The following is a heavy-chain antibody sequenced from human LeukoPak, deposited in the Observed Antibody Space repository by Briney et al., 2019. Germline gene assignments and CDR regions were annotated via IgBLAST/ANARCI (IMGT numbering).Heavy chain of an antibody. J-gene: IGHJ4*02. CDR3: ARHVPYGSSDRGSYFDY. D-gene: IGHD2-15*01. CDR1: GYSFTTNW. V-gene: IGHV5-51*01. Sequence: GESLKISCKGSGYSFTTNWIGWVRQMPGKGLEWMGIICPGDSDTRYSPSFQGQVTISVDKSISTAYLQWSSLKASDTAMYYCARHVPYGSSDRGSYFDYWGQGTLVTVSS. CDR2: ICPGDSDT.